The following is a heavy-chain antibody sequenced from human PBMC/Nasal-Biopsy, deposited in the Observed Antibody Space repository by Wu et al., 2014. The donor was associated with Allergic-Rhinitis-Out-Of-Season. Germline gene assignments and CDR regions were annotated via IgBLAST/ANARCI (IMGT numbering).Heavy chain of an antibody. CDR3: ARDRKWGSTESDYYDNDGMWFDP. V-gene: IGHV3-74*01. CDR1: GFTFSSYW. CDR2: IKTDGSST. Sequence: LRLSCAASGFTFSSYWMHWVRQAPGKGLVWVSRIKTDGSSTSYADSVKGRFTISRDNAKNTLYLQMNSLRVEDTAVYYCARDRKWGSTESDYYDNDGMWFDPWGPEPWSPSPQ. J-gene: IGHJ5*02. D-gene: IGHD3-22*01.